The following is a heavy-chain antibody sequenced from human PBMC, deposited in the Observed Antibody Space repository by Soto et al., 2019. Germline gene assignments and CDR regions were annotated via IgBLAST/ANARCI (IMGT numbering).Heavy chain of an antibody. CDR3: ASHRGNTYGPYDY. Sequence: VQLQESGPGLVKPSGTLSLTCAVSGGSISSGNWWSWVRQSPRKGLEWIGEISHSGNTNHNPSLKGRVPXSXDXSKNQFSLKLTAATAADTAVYYCASHRGNTYGPYDYWGQGTLGTVSS. V-gene: IGHV4-4*02. CDR1: GGSISSGNW. D-gene: IGHD5-18*01. CDR2: ISHSGNT. J-gene: IGHJ4*02.